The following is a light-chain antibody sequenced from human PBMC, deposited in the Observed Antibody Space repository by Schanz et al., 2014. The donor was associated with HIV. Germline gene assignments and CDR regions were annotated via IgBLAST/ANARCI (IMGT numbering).Light chain of an antibody. CDR3: AAWDDSLSAWV. V-gene: IGLV1-47*01. J-gene: IGLJ3*02. CDR2: RNN. Sequence: QSVVTQPPSASGTPGQRVTISCSGSSSNIGSNPVNWYQQLPGTAPKLLIYRNNQRPSGVPDRFSGSKSGTSASLDISGLRSEDETDYYCAAWDDSLSAWVFGGGTKVTVL. CDR1: SSNIGSNP.